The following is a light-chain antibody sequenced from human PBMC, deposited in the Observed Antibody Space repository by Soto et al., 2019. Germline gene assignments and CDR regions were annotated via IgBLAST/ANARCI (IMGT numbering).Light chain of an antibody. J-gene: IGKJ5*01. V-gene: IGKV3-20*01. Sequence: EIVLTQSPGTLSLSPGERATLSCRASQSVTSTYLGWYQQKPGQAPSLLTYGASSRATGIPDRFSGSGSGTDFTLTISRLEPEDFAVYYCQQYVSPPITFGQGTRLEIK. CDR3: QQYVSPPIT. CDR1: QSVTSTY. CDR2: GAS.